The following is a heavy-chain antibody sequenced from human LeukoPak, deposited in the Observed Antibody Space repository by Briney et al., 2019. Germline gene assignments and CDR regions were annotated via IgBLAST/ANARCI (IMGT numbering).Heavy chain of an antibody. CDR1: GGSFNDYF. CDR3: ARGHLRTGTREFDY. Sequence: SETLFLTCAVYGGSFNDYFWSWIRQPPGKGLEWIGEINHSGSTKYTASLKSRVAISVDTSKNQFSLKLNSVTAADTAVYFCARGHLRTGTREFDYWGQGTLVTASS. V-gene: IGHV4-34*01. J-gene: IGHJ4*02. D-gene: IGHD1-7*01. CDR2: INHSGST.